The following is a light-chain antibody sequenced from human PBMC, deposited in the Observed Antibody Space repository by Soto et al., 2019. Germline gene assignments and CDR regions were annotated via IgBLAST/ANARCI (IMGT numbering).Light chain of an antibody. CDR2: SAS. J-gene: IGKJ5*01. Sequence: DIQMPQSPSSLSASVGDRVTITCRASQDISVYLAWYQQKPGKVPKLLIYSASTLQAGVPPRFSGSGSGTDSTLTITSLQPEDGATYDCQKFNPAPLTFGQGTRLEMK. CDR3: QKFNPAPLT. CDR1: QDISVY. V-gene: IGKV1-27*01.